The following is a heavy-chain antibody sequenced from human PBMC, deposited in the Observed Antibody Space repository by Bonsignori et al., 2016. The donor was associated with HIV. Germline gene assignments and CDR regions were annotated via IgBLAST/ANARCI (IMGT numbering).Heavy chain of an antibody. CDR1: GFTFDDYA. CDR3: AKGNYYDSSGPLDY. J-gene: IGHJ4*02. V-gene: IGHV3-9*01. Sequence: GGSLRLSCAASGFTFDDYAMHWVRQAPGKGLEWVSGISWNSGSIGYADSVKGRFTISRDNAKNSLYLQMNSLRAEDTALYYCAKGNYYDSSGPLDYWGQGTLVTVSS. D-gene: IGHD3-22*01. CDR2: ISWNSGSI.